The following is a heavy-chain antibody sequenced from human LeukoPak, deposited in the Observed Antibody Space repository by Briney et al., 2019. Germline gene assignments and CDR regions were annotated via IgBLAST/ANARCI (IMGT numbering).Heavy chain of an antibody. J-gene: IGHJ4*02. Sequence: PSETLSLTCTVSGGSISSGGYYWSWIRQHPGKGLEWIGYTYYSGSTYYNPSLKSRVTISVDTSKNQFSLKLSSVTAADTAVYYCARVIVVVPAANYYFDYWGQGTLVTVSS. CDR3: ARVIVVVPAANYYFDY. CDR1: GGSISSGGYY. D-gene: IGHD2-2*01. V-gene: IGHV4-31*03. CDR2: TYYSGST.